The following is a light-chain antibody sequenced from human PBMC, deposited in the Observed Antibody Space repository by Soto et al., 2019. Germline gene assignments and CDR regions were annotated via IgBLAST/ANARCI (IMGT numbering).Light chain of an antibody. J-gene: IGKJ5*01. CDR1: QSVRSNY. V-gene: IGKV3-20*01. Sequence: EIVLTQSPGTLSLSPGERAALSCRASQSVRSNYLAWYQQKPGQAPRLLMYDVSKRATGIPDRFSGGGSGTDFTLTISRLEPEDFAVYHCQQYSSPPPITFGQGTRLEIK. CDR2: DVS. CDR3: QQYSSPPPIT.